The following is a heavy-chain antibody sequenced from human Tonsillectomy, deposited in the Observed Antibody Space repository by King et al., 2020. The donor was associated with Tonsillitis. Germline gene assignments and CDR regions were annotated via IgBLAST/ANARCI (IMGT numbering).Heavy chain of an antibody. J-gene: IGHJ3*02. CDR2: IKSEADNGTI. V-gene: IGHV3-15*07. D-gene: IGHD3/OR15-3a*01. CDR1: GFGVTNAW. Sequence: DVQLVESGGGLVQPGGSLRLSCAASGFGVTNAWINWVRQAPGKGLEWVGRIKSEADNGTIDYAPLVKGRITISRDDSKNTLYLQMNTMRIEDTAVYYCTTLPRMFMLFGARRLFDIWGQGTMVTVSS. CDR3: TTLPRMFMLFGARRLFDI.